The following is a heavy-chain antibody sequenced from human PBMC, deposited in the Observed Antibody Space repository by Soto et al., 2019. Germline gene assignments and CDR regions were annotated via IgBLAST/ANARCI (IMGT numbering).Heavy chain of an antibody. CDR2: ISYDGSNK. J-gene: IGHJ4*02. D-gene: IGHD3-22*01. CDR1: GFTFSSYA. Sequence: GGSLRLSCAASGFTFSSYAMHWVRQAPGKGLEWVAVISYDGSNKYYVDSVKGRSTISRDNSKNTLYLQMNSLRAEDTAVYYCARAPYYYDSSGYLYWGQGTLVTVSS. V-gene: IGHV3-30-3*01. CDR3: ARAPYYYDSSGYLY.